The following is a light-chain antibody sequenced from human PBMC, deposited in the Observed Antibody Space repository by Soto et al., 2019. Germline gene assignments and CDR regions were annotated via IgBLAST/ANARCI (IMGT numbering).Light chain of an antibody. V-gene: IGKV1-5*03. CDR3: QQYDSYPVT. CDR2: KAS. J-gene: IGKJ4*01. Sequence: DIQMTQSPSTLSLSVGDRVTITCRASQTINSWLAWYQQKPGKAPKFLIYKASNLESGVPSRFSGSGSGTEFTLTISYVQPDDFGTYYCQQYDSYPVTFGGGTKVDIK. CDR1: QTINSW.